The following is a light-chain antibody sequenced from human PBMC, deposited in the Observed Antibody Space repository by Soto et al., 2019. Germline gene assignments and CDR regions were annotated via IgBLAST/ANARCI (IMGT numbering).Light chain of an antibody. CDR2: SNN. V-gene: IGLV1-44*01. Sequence: QSVLTQPPSASGTPGQRVTISRSGSSSNIGSNTVNWYQQLPGTAPKVLIYSNNQRPSGVPDRFSGSKSGTSASLAISGLQSEDEAEYYCAAWDDSLNGWVFGGGTKLTVL. J-gene: IGLJ3*02. CDR3: AAWDDSLNGWV. CDR1: SSNIGSNT.